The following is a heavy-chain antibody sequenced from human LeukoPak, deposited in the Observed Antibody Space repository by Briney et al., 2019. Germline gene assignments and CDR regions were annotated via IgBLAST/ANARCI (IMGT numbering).Heavy chain of an antibody. CDR2: IYYSGST. D-gene: IGHD3-10*01. V-gene: IGHV4-59*08. CDR3: ARQSITMVRGVRRYYYYGMDV. CDR1: GGSISSYY. J-gene: IGHJ6*02. Sequence: SETLSLTCTVSGGSISSYYWSWIRQPPGKGLEWIGYIYYSGSTNYNPSLKSRVTISVDTSKNQFSLKLSSVAAADTAVYYCARQSITMVRGVRRYYYYGMDVWGQGTTVTVSS.